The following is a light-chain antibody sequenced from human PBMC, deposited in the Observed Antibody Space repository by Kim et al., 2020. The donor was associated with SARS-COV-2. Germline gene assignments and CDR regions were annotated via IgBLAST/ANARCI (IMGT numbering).Light chain of an antibody. V-gene: IGKV1-5*03. CDR3: QQYNNRWT. J-gene: IGKJ1*01. Sequence: SAAVGGRVTVTCRASQSIVTWLAWYQQKPGKAPKLLIYKASTLAIGVPSRFSGSGAGTEFTLTISSLQPDDFATYYCQQYNNRWTFGQGTKVDIK. CDR1: QSIVTW. CDR2: KAS.